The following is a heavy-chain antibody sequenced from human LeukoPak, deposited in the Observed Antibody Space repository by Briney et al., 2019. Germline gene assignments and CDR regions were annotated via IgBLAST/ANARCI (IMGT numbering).Heavy chain of an antibody. D-gene: IGHD2-2*01. CDR2: INHSGST. CDR3: ARANRQRGAAVVPAASGY. V-gene: IGHV4-34*01. J-gene: IGHJ4*02. Sequence: SETLSLTCAVYGGSFSGYYWSWIRQPPGKGLEWIGEINHSGSTNYNPSLKSRVTISVDTSKNQFSLKLSSVTAADTAVYYCARANRQRGAAVVPAASGYWGQGTLVTVSS. CDR1: GGSFSGYY.